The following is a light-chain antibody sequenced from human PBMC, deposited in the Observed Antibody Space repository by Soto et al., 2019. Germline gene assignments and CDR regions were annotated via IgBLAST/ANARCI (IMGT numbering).Light chain of an antibody. Sequence: EIVLTQSPGTLSLSPGERATLSCRASQSVSSSYLAWYQHKRGQAPRLLIYGACSRATGIPDRVSGSGSGTDFTLTISRLEREDFAVYYCQLYGTSALYTFGQGTKLEIK. CDR2: GAC. CDR1: QSVSSSY. J-gene: IGKJ2*01. CDR3: QLYGTSALYT. V-gene: IGKV3-20*01.